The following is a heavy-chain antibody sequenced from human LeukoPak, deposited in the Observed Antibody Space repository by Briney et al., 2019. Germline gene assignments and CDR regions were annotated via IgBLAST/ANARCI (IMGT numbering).Heavy chain of an antibody. CDR3: ARDRDILTGYYSPRYFDL. V-gene: IGHV3-48*03. CDR2: ISSSGSTI. D-gene: IGHD3-9*01. J-gene: IGHJ2*01. CDR1: GFTFSSYE. Sequence: PGGSLRLSCAASGFTFSSYEMNWVRQAPGKGLEWVSYISSSGSTIYYADAVKGRFTISRDNAKNSLYLQMNSLRAEDTAVYYCARDRDILTGYYSPRYFDLWGRGTLVTVSS.